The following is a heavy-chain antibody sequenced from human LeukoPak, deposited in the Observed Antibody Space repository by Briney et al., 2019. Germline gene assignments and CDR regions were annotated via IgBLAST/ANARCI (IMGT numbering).Heavy chain of an antibody. J-gene: IGHJ3*02. V-gene: IGHV3-30*18. CDR2: ISVDGSNE. CDR3: AKDIYYGSGSLDAFDI. CDR1: GFTFSSYG. Sequence: GGSLRLSCAASGFTFSSYGMHWVRQAPGKGLEWVAVISVDGSNEYYADSVKGRFTISRDNSKNTLYLQMNSLRAEDTAVYYCAKDIYYGSGSLDAFDIWGQGTMVTVSS. D-gene: IGHD3-10*01.